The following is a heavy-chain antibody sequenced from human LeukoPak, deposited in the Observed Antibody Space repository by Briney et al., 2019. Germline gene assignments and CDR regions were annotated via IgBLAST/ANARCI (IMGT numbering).Heavy chain of an antibody. CDR1: GDSVSSNSAA. CDR2: TYYRSKWYN. Sequence: SPTLSLTCAISGDSVSSNSAAWNWLRQSPSRGLEWLGRTYYRSKWYNDYAVSVKSRITINPDTSKNQFSLQLNSVTPEDTAVYYCARESSSWYDYFDYWGQGTLVTVSS. V-gene: IGHV6-1*01. CDR3: ARESSSWYDYFDY. D-gene: IGHD6-13*01. J-gene: IGHJ4*02.